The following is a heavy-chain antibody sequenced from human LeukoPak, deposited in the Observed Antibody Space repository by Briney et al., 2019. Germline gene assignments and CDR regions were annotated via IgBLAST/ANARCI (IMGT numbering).Heavy chain of an antibody. V-gene: IGHV1-18*01. D-gene: IGHD6-19*01. CDR1: GYTFTSYG. J-gene: IGHJ4*02. CDR3: ARDRVRVGQRWLLYFDY. CDR2: ISAYNGNT. Sequence: GASVKVSCKASGYTFTSYGISWVRQAPGQGLEWMGWISAYNGNTNYAQKLQGRVTMTTDTSTSTAYMELRSLRSDDTAVYYCARDRVRVGQRWLLYFDYWGQGTLVTVSS.